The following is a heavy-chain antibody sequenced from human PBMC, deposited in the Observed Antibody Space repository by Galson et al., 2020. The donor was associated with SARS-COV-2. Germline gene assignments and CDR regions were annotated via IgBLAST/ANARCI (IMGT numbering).Heavy chain of an antibody. CDR1: GGSISSSSYY. V-gene: IGHV4-39*07. CDR3: ARDLQNKLLWFGESLY. CDR2: IYYSGST. D-gene: IGHD3-10*01. Sequence: SETLSLTCTVSGGSISSSSYYWGWIRQPPGKGLEWIGSIYYSGSTYYNPSLKSRVTISVDTSKNQFSLKLSSVTTADTAVYYCARDLQNKLLWFGESLYWGQGTLVTVSS. J-gene: IGHJ4*02.